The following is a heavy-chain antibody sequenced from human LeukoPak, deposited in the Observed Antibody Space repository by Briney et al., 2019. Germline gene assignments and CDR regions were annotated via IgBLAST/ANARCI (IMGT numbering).Heavy chain of an antibody. CDR3: ARVYGDYLSLYFDY. D-gene: IGHD4-17*01. CDR2: IYHSGNT. Sequence: SETLSLTCSVSGGSINSGGYFWSWIRQHPGKGLEWVGHIYHSGNTYYNPSLKSRVTMSVDTSKNQFSLKLTSVTAADTAVYYCARVYGDYLSLYFDYWGQGTLATVSS. V-gene: IGHV4-31*03. J-gene: IGHJ4*02. CDR1: GGSINSGGYF.